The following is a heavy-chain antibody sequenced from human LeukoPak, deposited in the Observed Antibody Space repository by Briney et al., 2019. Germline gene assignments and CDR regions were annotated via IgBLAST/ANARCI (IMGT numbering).Heavy chain of an antibody. D-gene: IGHD3-10*01. CDR2: IKQDGSEK. CDR1: GFTFSSYW. J-gene: IGHJ4*02. CDR3: ARGNSNYYGSGSYYKTFDY. Sequence: PGGSLRLSCAASGFTFSSYWMSWVRQAPGKGLEWVANIKQDGSEKYYVDSVKGRFTISRDNAKNSLYLQMNSLRAEDTAVYYCARGNSNYYGSGSYYKTFDYWGQGTLVTVSS. V-gene: IGHV3-7*01.